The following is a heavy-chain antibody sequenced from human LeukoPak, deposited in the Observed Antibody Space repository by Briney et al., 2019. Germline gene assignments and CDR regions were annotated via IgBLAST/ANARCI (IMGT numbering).Heavy chain of an antibody. J-gene: IGHJ3*02. CDR2: SCYRSKWND. Sequence: SQTLSLTCAISGDSVSSNFAAWNWIRQSPSRGLECLGRSCYRSKWNDDHAVSVKSRITINPDTSKNQFSLQLNSVTPEDTALYYCSRGRSLGYCSSDSCHVNDAFDIWGQGTMVTVSS. V-gene: IGHV6-1*01. CDR1: GDSVSSNFAA. D-gene: IGHD2-2*01. CDR3: SRGRSLGYCSSDSCHVNDAFDI.